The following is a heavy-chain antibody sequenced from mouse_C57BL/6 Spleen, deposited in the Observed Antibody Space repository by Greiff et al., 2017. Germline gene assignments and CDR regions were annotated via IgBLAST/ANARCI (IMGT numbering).Heavy chain of an antibody. J-gene: IGHJ4*01. V-gene: IGHV1-74*01. CDR2: IHPSDSDT. CDR1: GYTFTSYW. D-gene: IGHD1-1*01. Sequence: QVQLQQPGAELVKPGASVKVSCKASGYTFTSYWMHWVKQRPGQGLEWIGRIHPSDSDTNYNQKFKGKATLTVDKSSSTAYMQLSSLTSEDSAVXYCAIREGYYYGSFYAMDYWGQGTSVTVSS. CDR3: AIREGYYYGSFYAMDY.